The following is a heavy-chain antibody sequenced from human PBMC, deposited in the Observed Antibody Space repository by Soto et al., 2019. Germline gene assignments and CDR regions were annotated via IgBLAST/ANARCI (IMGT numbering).Heavy chain of an antibody. Sequence: SQPLCLTCTAAGGNISNGYDYRSCVHQNPGKCLEWIGHIYHSGRTYYNPSLKSRVTISVDTSKNQFSLNLSSVTAADTGVYYCARWVEVSLEYFDCWGQGTAVTVAS. CDR3: ARWVEVSLEYFDC. CDR2: IYHSGRT. J-gene: IGHJ4*02. CDR1: GGNISNGYDY. V-gene: IGHV4-31*03. D-gene: IGHD2-15*01.